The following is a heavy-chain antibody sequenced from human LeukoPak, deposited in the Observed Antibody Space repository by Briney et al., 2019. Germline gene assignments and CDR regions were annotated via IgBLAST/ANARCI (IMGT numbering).Heavy chain of an antibody. J-gene: IGHJ6*02. Sequence: PGGSLRLSCAASGFTFSTSTMHWVRQAPGKGLEWVAVISYDGSNKFYADSVKGRFAISRDNSKNTLYLQMNSLRGCDSAVYYCARPLSNGYFHDSGGYYPYAMDVWGQGTTVTVSS. CDR2: ISYDGSNK. V-gene: IGHV3-30*09. D-gene: IGHD3-22*01. CDR1: GFTFSTST. CDR3: ARPLSNGYFHDSGGYYPYAMDV.